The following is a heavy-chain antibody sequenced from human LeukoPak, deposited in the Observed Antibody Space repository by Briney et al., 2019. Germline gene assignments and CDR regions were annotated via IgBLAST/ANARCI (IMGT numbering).Heavy chain of an antibody. CDR3: ASPYSGSYYGFDY. D-gene: IGHD1-26*01. CDR2: INSDGYST. Sequence: PGGSLRLSCAASGFTVSSNYMSWVRQAPGKGLVWVSRINSDGYSTSYADSVKGRFTISRDNAKNTLYLQMNSLRAEDTAVYYCASPYSGSYYGFDYWGQGTLVTVSS. J-gene: IGHJ4*02. CDR1: GFTVSSNY. V-gene: IGHV3-74*01.